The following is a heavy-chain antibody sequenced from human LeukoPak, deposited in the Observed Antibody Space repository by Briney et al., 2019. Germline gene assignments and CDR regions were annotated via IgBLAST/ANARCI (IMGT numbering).Heavy chain of an antibody. CDR1: GFTFSSYA. J-gene: IGHJ4*02. D-gene: IGHD3-10*01. CDR2: ISGSGGGT. Sequence: GGSLRLSCAASGFTFSSYAMSWGRQAPGKGLEWGSAISGSGGGTYYADPVKGRFTISRDNSKNTLYLQMNSLRAEDTAVYYCAKALPGSGSYRQYYFAYWGQGTLVTVSS. V-gene: IGHV3-23*01. CDR3: AKALPGSGSYRQYYFAY.